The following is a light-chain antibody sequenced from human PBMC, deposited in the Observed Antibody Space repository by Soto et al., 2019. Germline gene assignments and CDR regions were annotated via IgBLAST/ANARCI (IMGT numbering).Light chain of an antibody. Sequence: DIVMTQSPLSLPVTLGEPASISCRSSQSLLHRNGDSYVDWYLQRPGQSPQLLIYLASNRASGVPDRFSGTGSGTEFTLRVSRVEAEDIGVYFCMQARQTPYSFGQGTNLEIK. CDR1: QSLLHRNGDSY. J-gene: IGKJ2*01. CDR3: MQARQTPYS. V-gene: IGKV2-28*01. CDR2: LAS.